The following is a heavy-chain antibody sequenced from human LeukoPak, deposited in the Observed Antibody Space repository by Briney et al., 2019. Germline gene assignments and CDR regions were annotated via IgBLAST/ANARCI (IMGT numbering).Heavy chain of an antibody. CDR2: ISGSGGST. CDR3: AKDGLLSGYFDY. CDR1: GFTFSSYG. D-gene: IGHD2-2*01. J-gene: IGHJ4*02. Sequence: PGGSLRLSCAASGFTFSSYGMSWVRQAPGKGLEWVSAISGSGGSTYYADSVKGRFTISRDNSKNTLYLQMNSLRAEDTAVYYCAKDGLLSGYFDYWGQGTLVTVSS. V-gene: IGHV3-23*01.